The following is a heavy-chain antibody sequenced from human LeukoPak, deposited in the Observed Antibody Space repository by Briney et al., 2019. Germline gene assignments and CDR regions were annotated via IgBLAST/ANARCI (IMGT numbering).Heavy chain of an antibody. CDR2: INHSGST. CDR3: ARGVLRFLEWLPRDDAFDI. J-gene: IGHJ3*02. CDR1: GGSFSGYY. D-gene: IGHD3-3*01. V-gene: IGHV4-34*01. Sequence: SETLSLTCAVYGGSFSGYYWSWIRQPPGKGLEWTGEINHSGSTNYNPSLKSRVTISVDTSKNQFSLKLSSVTAADTAVYYCARGVLRFLEWLPRDDAFDIWGQGTMVTVSS.